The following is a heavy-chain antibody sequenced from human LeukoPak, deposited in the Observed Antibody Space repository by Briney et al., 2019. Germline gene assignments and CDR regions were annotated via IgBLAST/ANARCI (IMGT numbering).Heavy chain of an antibody. D-gene: IGHD3-10*01. Sequence: SETLSLTCAVSGGSISSSNWWSWVRQPPGKGLEWIGEINHSGSTNYNPSLESRVTISVDTSKNQFSLKLSSVTAADTAVYYCATSSRFGELLGYWFDPWGQGTLVTVSS. CDR2: INHSGST. CDR3: ATSSRFGELLGYWFDP. CDR1: GGSISSSNW. J-gene: IGHJ5*02. V-gene: IGHV4-4*02.